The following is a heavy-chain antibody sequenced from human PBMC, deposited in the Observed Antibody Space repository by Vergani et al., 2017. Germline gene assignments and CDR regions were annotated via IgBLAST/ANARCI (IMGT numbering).Heavy chain of an antibody. J-gene: IGHJ5*02. CDR2: IIPIFGTA. CDR1: GGTFSSYA. D-gene: IGHD3-10*01. CDR3: ARESDLTMVRATDGRTFDP. Sequence: QVQLVQSGAEVEKPGSSVKVSCKASGGTFSSYAISWVRQAPGQGLEWMGGIIPIFGTANYAQKFQGRVTITADESTSTAYMELSSLRSEDTAVYYCARESDLTMVRATDGRTFDPWGQGTLVTVSS. V-gene: IGHV1-69*12.